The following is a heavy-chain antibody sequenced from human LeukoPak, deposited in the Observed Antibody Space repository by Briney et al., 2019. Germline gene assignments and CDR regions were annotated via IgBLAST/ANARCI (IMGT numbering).Heavy chain of an antibody. V-gene: IGHV1-18*01. CDR3: ARDPRTWDDSSGYGWFDP. CDR2: ISGYNGNT. J-gene: IGHJ5*02. Sequence: GASVKVSCKASGYSFNGYGISWVRQAPGQGLEWMGWISGYNGNTNYAQDLQGRLIMTTDTSTSTAYMELRSLRSDDTAVYYCARDPRTWDDSSGYGWFDPWGQGTLVTVSS. D-gene: IGHD3-22*01. CDR1: GYSFNGYG.